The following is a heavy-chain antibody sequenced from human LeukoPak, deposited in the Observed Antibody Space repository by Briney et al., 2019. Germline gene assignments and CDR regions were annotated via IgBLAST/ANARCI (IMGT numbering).Heavy chain of an antibody. CDR2: IYYSGST. J-gene: IGHJ4*02. D-gene: IGHD2-2*01. Sequence: PSETLSLTCTVSGGSISSYYWSWLRQPPGKGLEWIGYIYYSGSTNYNPSLKSRVTISVDTSKNQFSLKLSSVTAADTAVYYCARVGYCSSTSCYDHLYYFDYWGQGTLVTVSS. CDR1: GGSISSYY. CDR3: ARVGYCSSTSCYDHLYYFDY. V-gene: IGHV4-59*01.